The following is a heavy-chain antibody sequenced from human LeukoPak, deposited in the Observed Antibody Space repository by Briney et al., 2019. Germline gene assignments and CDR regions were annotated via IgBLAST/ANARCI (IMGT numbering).Heavy chain of an antibody. Sequence: SETLSLTCTVSGGSISSYYWSWIRQPPGKGLEWIGYIYYSGSTNYNPSLESRVTISLDTSKNQFSLKLSSVTAADTAVYYCASGNCNYYYFDYWGQGTLVTVSS. J-gene: IGHJ4*02. CDR3: ASGNCNYYYFDY. CDR2: IYYSGST. D-gene: IGHD1-7*01. V-gene: IGHV4-59*01. CDR1: GGSISSYY.